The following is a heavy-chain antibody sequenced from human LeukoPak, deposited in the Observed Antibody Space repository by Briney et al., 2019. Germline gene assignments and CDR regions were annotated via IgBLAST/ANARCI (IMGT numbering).Heavy chain of an antibody. Sequence: PGGSLRLSCAASGFTFSSYAMSWVRQAPGKGLEWVSAISGTADKTSYTDSVKGRFAISRDNSKNTLYLQMNSLRPEDTAIYYCVTDITMVRGGSWGQGTLVTVSS. J-gene: IGHJ4*02. V-gene: IGHV3-23*01. CDR2: ISGTADKT. D-gene: IGHD3-10*01. CDR3: VTDITMVRGGS. CDR1: GFTFSSYA.